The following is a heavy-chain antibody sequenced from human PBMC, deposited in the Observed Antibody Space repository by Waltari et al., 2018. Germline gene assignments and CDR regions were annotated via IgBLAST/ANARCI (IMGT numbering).Heavy chain of an antibody. CDR1: GGSISSYY. CDR3: ARTSYYYDSSGSIRGYYYYYMDV. V-gene: IGHV4-59*01. Sequence: QVQLQESGPGLVKPSETLSLTCTVSGGSISSYYWSWIRHPPGTGLEWVGYIYYSGSTNYNPSLKSRVTISVDTSKNQFSLKLSSVTAADTAVYYCARTSYYYDSSGSIRGYYYYYMDVWGKGTTVTVSS. J-gene: IGHJ6*03. CDR2: IYYSGST. D-gene: IGHD3-22*01.